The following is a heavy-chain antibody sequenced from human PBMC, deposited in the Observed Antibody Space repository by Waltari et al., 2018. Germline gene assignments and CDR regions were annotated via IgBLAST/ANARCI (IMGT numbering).Heavy chain of an antibody. D-gene: IGHD5-12*01. CDR2: IYPGDSDT. CDR1: GYSFTSSL. CDR3: ARRGLINSGYDFDY. J-gene: IGHJ4*02. Sequence: EVQLVQSGAEVKKPGESLKISCKGSGYSFTSSLTGGVRPLPGKGLEWMGIIYPGDSDTRYSPSFQGQVTISADKSISTAYLQWSSLKASDTAMYYCARRGLINSGYDFDYWGQGTLVTVSS. V-gene: IGHV5-51*03.